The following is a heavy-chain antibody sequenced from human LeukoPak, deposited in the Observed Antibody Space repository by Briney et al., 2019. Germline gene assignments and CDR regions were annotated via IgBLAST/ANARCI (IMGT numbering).Heavy chain of an antibody. J-gene: IGHJ4*02. D-gene: IGHD5-18*01. Sequence: SESLSLTCTVSGGSISSYYWSWIRQPPGKGREWIGYIYYSGSTNYNPSLKSRVTISVDTSKNQFSLKLSSVTAADTAVYYCARGRTAMVFDYWGQGTLVTVSS. CDR1: GGSISSYY. CDR3: ARGRTAMVFDY. V-gene: IGHV4-59*01. CDR2: IYYSGST.